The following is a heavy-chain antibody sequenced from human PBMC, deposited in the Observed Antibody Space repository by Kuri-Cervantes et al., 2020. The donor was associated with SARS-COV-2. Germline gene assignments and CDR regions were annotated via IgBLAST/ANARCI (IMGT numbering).Heavy chain of an antibody. CDR2: ITISGLST. J-gene: IGHJ5*02. D-gene: IGHD6-19*01. CDR3: AKIAGYNSGWYDD. CDR1: GFTFSHYA. V-gene: IGHV3-23*01. Sequence: GSLRLSCAASGFTFSHYAMSWFRQAPGKGLEWVSTITISGLSTHYADSVKGRFTISRDNSKNTVYLQMNSLRADDTAVYYCAKIAGYNSGWYDDWGQGTLVTVSS.